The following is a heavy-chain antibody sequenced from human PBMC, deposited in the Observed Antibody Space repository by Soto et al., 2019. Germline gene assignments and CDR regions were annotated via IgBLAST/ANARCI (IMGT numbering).Heavy chain of an antibody. V-gene: IGHV4-59*01. CDR3: ARMNQLAPKRNAFDI. D-gene: IGHD1-1*01. J-gene: IGHJ3*02. CDR1: GGSIISYF. Sequence: XATLSLTCTVSGGSIISYFWTWIRQSPGKGLQWIGYVHYSGNTNYNPSLKSRVTMSVDTSRNQFSLRLTSVTAADTAVYYCARMNQLAPKRNAFDIWGQGTMVTVSS. CDR2: VHYSGNT.